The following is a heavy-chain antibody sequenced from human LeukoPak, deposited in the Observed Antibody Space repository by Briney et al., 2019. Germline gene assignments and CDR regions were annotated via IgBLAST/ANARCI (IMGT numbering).Heavy chain of an antibody. CDR3: AKAVGEDIVVVVAATFNWFDP. Sequence: GGSLRLSCAASGFTFSSYGMHWVRQAPGKGLEWVAVISYDGSNKYYADSVKGRFTISRDNSKNTLYLQMNSLRAEDTAVYYCAKAVGEDIVVVVAATFNWFDPWGQGTLVTVSS. D-gene: IGHD2-15*01. CDR2: ISYDGSNK. J-gene: IGHJ5*02. V-gene: IGHV3-30*18. CDR1: GFTFSSYG.